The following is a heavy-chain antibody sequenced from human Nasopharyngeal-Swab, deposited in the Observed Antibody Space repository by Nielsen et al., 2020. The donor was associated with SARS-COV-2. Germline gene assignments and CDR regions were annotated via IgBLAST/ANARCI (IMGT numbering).Heavy chain of an antibody. Sequence: WIRQSPSRGLEWLGRTYYRSKWHNDYAVSVKSRITINPDTSKNQFSLHLNSVTPEDTAVYYCARARGAYGDYYYYYYTDVWGKGTTVTVLL. CDR2: TYYRSKWHN. J-gene: IGHJ6*03. CDR3: ARARGAYGDYYYYYYTDV. V-gene: IGHV6-1*01. D-gene: IGHD4-17*01.